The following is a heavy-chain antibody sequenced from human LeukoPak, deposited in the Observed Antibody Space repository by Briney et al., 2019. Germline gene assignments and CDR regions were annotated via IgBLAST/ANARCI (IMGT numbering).Heavy chain of an antibody. J-gene: IGHJ5*01. D-gene: IGHD5-24*01. CDR3: ARDGRHDNNHWFDS. CDR2: IYYTGTT. CDR1: GDSISSRY. V-gene: IGHV4-59*11. Sequence: SETLSLTCIVSGDSISSRYWGWIRQPPGKGLECIGYIYYTGTTNYNPSLKSRVTMSVDMSKNQFSLKMTSVTAADTAVYYCARDGRHDNNHWFDSWGQGTLVTVSA.